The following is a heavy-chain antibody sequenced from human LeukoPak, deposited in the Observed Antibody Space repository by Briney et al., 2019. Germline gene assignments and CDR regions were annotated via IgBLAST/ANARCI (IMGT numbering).Heavy chain of an antibody. CDR2: IYYSGST. CDR3: ARYDILTGYPRGRWFDP. CDR1: DGSISSYY. Sequence: SAPLSLTCTVSDGSISSYYWSWIRQPPGKGLEWIGYIYYSGSTNYNPTLKSRVTISVDTSKNQFSLKLSSVTAADTAVYYCARYDILTGYPRGRWFDPWGQGTLVTVSS. D-gene: IGHD3-9*01. V-gene: IGHV4-59*01. J-gene: IGHJ5*02.